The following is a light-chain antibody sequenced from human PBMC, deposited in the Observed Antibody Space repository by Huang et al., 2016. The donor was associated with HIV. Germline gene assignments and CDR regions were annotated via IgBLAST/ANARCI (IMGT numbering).Light chain of an antibody. CDR2: WAT. CDR1: QTVLYSLNQKNY. J-gene: IGKJ1*01. Sequence: DIVMTQSPDSLAVSPGERATTNSKSSQTVLYSLNQKNYLAWFQQKPGRPPKLLIYWATTRESGVPNRFSGSGSGTDFTLTINNLQAEDVAVYFCLQYYSVPQTFGHGTKVEIK. CDR3: LQYYSVPQT. V-gene: IGKV4-1*01.